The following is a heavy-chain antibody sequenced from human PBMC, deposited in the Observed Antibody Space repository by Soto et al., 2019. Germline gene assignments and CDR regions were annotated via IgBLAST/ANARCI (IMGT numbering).Heavy chain of an antibody. CDR3: ARDFGGGGYYYDSSGSGFDY. J-gene: IGHJ4*02. Sequence: ASVKVSCKASGYTFTSYGISWVRQAPGQGLEWMGWISAYNGNTNNAQKLQGRVTMTTDTSTSTAYMELRSLRSDDTAVYYCARDFGGGGYYYDSSGSGFDYWGQGTPVTVSS. D-gene: IGHD3-22*01. V-gene: IGHV1-18*01. CDR2: ISAYNGNT. CDR1: GYTFTSYG.